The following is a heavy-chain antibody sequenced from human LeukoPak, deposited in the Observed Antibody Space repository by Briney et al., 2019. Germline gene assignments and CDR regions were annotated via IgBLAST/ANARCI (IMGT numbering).Heavy chain of an antibody. J-gene: IGHJ4*02. CDR3: ARDQGYSSGWYGFDY. CDR1: GGTFSSYA. D-gene: IGHD6-19*01. Sequence: SVKVSCKASGGTFSSYAISWVRLAPGQGLEWMGRIIPILGIANYAQKFQGRVTITADKSTSTAYMELSSLRSEDTAVYYCARDQGYSSGWYGFDYWGQGTLVTVSS. CDR2: IIPILGIA. V-gene: IGHV1-69*04.